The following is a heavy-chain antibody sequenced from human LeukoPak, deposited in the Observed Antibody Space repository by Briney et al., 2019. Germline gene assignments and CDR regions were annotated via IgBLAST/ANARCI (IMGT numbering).Heavy chain of an antibody. J-gene: IGHJ4*02. CDR2: IRSDGSNK. CDR1: GFTFGSYG. D-gene: IGHD3-22*01. V-gene: IGHV3-30*02. Sequence: QPGGSLRLSCAASGFTFGSYGMHWVRQAPGKGLEWVTFIRSDGSNKYYADSVKGRFTISRDNSKNTLYLQMNTLIADDTAVYYCARPYFYDSSAYSAYWGQGTLVTVSS. CDR3: ARPYFYDSSAYSAY.